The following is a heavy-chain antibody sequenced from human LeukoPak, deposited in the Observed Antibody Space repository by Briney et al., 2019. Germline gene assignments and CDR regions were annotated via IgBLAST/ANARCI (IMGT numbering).Heavy chain of an antibody. V-gene: IGHV3-21*01. CDR3: ARGKEKWLDHFDY. CDR1: GFTFSRYS. D-gene: IGHD6-19*01. Sequence: PGGSLRLSCAASGFTFSRYSMNWVRQAPGKGLEWVSSISSSSSYRYYADSVKGRFTISRDNAKNSLHLQMNSLRAEDTAVYYCARGKEKWLDHFDYWGQGSLVTVSS. CDR2: ISSSSSYR. J-gene: IGHJ4*02.